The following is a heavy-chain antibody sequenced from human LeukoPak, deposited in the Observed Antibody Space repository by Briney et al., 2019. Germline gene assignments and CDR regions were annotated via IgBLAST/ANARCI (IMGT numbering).Heavy chain of an antibody. CDR1: GYTFTDYY. J-gene: IGHJ4*02. Sequence: ASVKISCKVSGYTFTDYYMHWVRQAPGQGLEWMGIINPSGGSTSSAQKFQGRVTMTRDTSTSTVYMELSSLRSEDTAVYYCAQPRSSGWQLDYWGQGTLVTVSS. D-gene: IGHD6-19*01. V-gene: IGHV1-46*03. CDR2: INPSGGST. CDR3: AQPRSSGWQLDY.